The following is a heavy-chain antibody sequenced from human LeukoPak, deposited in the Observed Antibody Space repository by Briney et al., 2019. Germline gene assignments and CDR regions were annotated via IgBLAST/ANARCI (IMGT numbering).Heavy chain of an antibody. CDR3: AHFKGGSFDF. D-gene: IGHD1-26*01. CDR1: GGPISSSNYY. J-gene: IGHJ3*01. Sequence: SETLSLTCTVSGGPISSSNYYWGWIRQPPGKGLEWIGSIYYSGNTYYNPSLKSRVTISVDTSKNQFSLKLTSVTAADTAVYYCAHFKGGSFDFWGQGTMVTVSS. V-gene: IGHV4-39*01. CDR2: IYYSGNT.